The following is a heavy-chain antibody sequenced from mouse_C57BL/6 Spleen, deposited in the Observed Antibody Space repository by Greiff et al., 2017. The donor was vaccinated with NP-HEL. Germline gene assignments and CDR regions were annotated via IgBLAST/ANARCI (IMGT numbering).Heavy chain of an antibody. CDR1: GYTFTSYL. J-gene: IGHJ2*01. V-gene: IGHV1-7*01. CDR2: IYPSSGYT. CDR3: ARKDYYGSSYGED. D-gene: IGHD1-1*01. Sequence: VQLQQSGAELAKPGASVKLSCKASGYTFTSYLMHWVKQRPGPGLEWIGYIYPSSGYTKYYQKFKDKATLTADKSSSTPYMHLSCLTYEDSAVYYCARKDYYGSSYGEDWGQGTTLTVSS.